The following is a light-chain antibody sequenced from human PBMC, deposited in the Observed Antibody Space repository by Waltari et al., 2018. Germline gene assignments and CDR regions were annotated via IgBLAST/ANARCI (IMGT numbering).Light chain of an antibody. CDR2: DAS. CDR3: QQYDNLPIT. Sequence: DIQMTQSPSSLSASVGARVTITCQASQDISNYLIWYQQKPGKAPKLLIYDASNLETGVPSRFSGSGSGTDFTFTISSLQPEDIATYYCQQYDNLPITFGQGTRLEIK. J-gene: IGKJ5*01. V-gene: IGKV1-33*01. CDR1: QDISNY.